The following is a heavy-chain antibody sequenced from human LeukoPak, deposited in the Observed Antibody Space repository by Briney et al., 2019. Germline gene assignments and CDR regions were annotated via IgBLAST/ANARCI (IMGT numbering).Heavy chain of an antibody. J-gene: IGHJ4*02. CDR3: APLSPLD. CDR2: SRDKANSYST. Sequence: PGGSLRLSCGASGFTLSDHYIDWVRQAPGKGLEWVGCSRDKANSYSTEYAASVKGRFTISRDDSKNSLYLQMNSLKTEDTAVYYCAPLSPLDWGQGTLVTVSS. V-gene: IGHV3-72*01. CDR1: GFTLSDHY.